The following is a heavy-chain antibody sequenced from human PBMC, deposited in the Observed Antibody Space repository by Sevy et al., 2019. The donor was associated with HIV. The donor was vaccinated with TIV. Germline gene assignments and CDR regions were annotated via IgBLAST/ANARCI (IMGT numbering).Heavy chain of an antibody. Sequence: GGSLRLSCVASGFMFSNYWMSWVRQAPGKGLEWVANIKRDGSEKYYVASVKGLFTISRDNAKNSLYLQMNSLRVEDTAVYYCARDCSSTSCLWGMDVWGPGTTVTVSS. J-gene: IGHJ6*02. V-gene: IGHV3-7*03. CDR1: GFMFSNYW. CDR3: ARDCSSTSCLWGMDV. CDR2: IKRDGSEK. D-gene: IGHD2-2*01.